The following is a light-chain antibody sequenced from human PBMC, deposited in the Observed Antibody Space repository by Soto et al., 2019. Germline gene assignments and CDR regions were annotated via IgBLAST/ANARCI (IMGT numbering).Light chain of an antibody. CDR2: DAS. CDR1: QSISSW. Sequence: DIQMTQSPSTLSASVGDRVTITCRASQSISSWLAWYQQKPGKAPQLLIYDASSLESGVPSRFSGSGSGTEFTITIRSLQPDDFATYYCQQYNSYWTFGQGTKVDIK. CDR3: QQYNSYWT. V-gene: IGKV1-5*01. J-gene: IGKJ1*01.